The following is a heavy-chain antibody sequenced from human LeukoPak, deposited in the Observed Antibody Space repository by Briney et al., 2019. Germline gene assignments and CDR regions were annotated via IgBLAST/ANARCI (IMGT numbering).Heavy chain of an antibody. Sequence: PSETLSRTCTVSGGSISSGSYYWTWIRQPAGKGLEWIGRIYTSGSTNYNPSRKSRVTISVDPSKNQFSLKLSSVTAADTAVYYCARASALAGDYWRRDTVVPVSS. CDR2: IYTSGST. CDR3: ARASALAGDY. J-gene: IGHJ4*02. CDR1: GGSISSGSYY. V-gene: IGHV4-61*02. D-gene: IGHD6-19*01.